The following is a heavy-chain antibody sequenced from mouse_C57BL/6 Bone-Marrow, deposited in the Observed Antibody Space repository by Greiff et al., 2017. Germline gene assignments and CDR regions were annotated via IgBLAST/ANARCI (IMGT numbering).Heavy chain of an antibody. CDR3: ARSRIRRCGYSIDY. J-gene: IGHJ4*01. CDR1: GYTFTSYW. V-gene: IGHV1-53*01. CDR2: INTNNGGT. D-gene: IGHD1-1*01. Sequence: QVQLQQPGTELVKPGASVKLSCKASGYTFTSYWMHWVKQRPGHGLEWIGNINTNNGGTNYNEKVQCKATLTVDKSSSTAYMQLSSLTSEDSAVYYCARSRIRRCGYSIDYWGQGTSVTVSA.